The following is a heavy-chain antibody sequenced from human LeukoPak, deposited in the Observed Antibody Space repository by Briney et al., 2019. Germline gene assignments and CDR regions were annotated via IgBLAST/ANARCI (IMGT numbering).Heavy chain of an antibody. CDR3: ARHVSYYGSGSYYHFDY. CDR2: IYPGDSDT. CDR1: GYSFTSYW. V-gene: IGHV5-51*01. Sequence: GESLKISCKGSGYSFTSYWIGWVRQMPGKGLEWMGIIYPGDSDTRYSPSFQGQVTISADKSISTAYLQWSSLKASDTAMYYCARHVSYYGSGSYYHFDYWGQGTLVTVSS. J-gene: IGHJ4*02. D-gene: IGHD3-10*01.